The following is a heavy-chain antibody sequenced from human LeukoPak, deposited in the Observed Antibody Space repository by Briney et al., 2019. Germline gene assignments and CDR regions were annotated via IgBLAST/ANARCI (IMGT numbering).Heavy chain of an antibody. CDR3: ARDSYYDFWSGYYTIDY. Sequence: GASVKVSCKASGYTFTSYGIGWVRQAPGQGLEWMGWISAYNGNTNYAQKLQGRVTMTTDTSTSTAYMELRSLRSDDTAVYYCARDSYYDFWSGYYTIDYWGQGTLVTVSS. CDR2: ISAYNGNT. CDR1: GYTFTSYG. J-gene: IGHJ4*02. V-gene: IGHV1-18*01. D-gene: IGHD3-3*01.